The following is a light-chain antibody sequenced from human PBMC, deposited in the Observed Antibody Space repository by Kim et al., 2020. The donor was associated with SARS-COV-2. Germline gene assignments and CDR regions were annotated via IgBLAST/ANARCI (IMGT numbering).Light chain of an antibody. CDR3: NSRDTISNHLL. CDR1: SLRNYY. V-gene: IGLV3-19*01. CDR2: AKN. J-gene: IGLJ2*01. Sequence: LGQTVRITCQGDSLRNYYASWSKPKPGQAPILVIYAKNNRPSAIPARFSGSYSGDTASLTITGAQAEDEADYYCNSRDTISNHLLFGGGTKVTVL.